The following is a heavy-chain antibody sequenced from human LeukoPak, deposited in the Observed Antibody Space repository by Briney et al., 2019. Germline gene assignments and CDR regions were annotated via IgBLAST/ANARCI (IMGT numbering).Heavy chain of an antibody. CDR3: ARDLGYDILTGYYGFDY. D-gene: IGHD3-9*01. J-gene: IGHJ4*02. V-gene: IGHV1-18*01. Sequence: ASVKVSCTASGYTFTSYGISWVRQAPGQGLEWMGWISAYNGNTNYAQKLQGRVTMTTDTSTSTAYMELRSLISDDTAVYYCARDLGYDILTGYYGFDYWGQGTLVTVSS. CDR1: GYTFTSYG. CDR2: ISAYNGNT.